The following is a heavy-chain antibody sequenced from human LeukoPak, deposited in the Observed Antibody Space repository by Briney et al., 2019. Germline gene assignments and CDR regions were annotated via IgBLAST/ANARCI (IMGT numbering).Heavy chain of an antibody. Sequence: ASVTVSCKASGYTFTVYYMHWVRQAPGQGLKWMGWINPNSGGTNYAQKFQGRVTMTRDTSISTAYMELSRLRSDDTAVYYCARGNYYDSSGYYPEAFDIWGQGTMVTVSS. CDR2: INPNSGGT. V-gene: IGHV1-2*02. CDR3: ARGNYYDSSGYYPEAFDI. D-gene: IGHD3-22*01. CDR1: GYTFTVYY. J-gene: IGHJ3*02.